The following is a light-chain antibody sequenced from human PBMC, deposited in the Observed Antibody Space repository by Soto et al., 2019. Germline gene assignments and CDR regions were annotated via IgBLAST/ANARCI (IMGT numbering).Light chain of an antibody. Sequence: QSALTQPPSASGSPGQSVTISCTGTSSDVGAYNYVSWYQQHPGKAPKLMIYEVSKRPSGVPDRFSGSKSGNTASLTVSGLQAEEETDYYCSSYAGSNTYVFGTGNKVTVL. CDR1: SSDVGAYNY. J-gene: IGLJ1*01. CDR2: EVS. V-gene: IGLV2-8*01. CDR3: SSYAGSNTYV.